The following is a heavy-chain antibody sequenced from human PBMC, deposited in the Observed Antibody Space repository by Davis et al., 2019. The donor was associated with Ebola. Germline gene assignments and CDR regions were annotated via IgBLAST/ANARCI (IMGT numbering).Heavy chain of an antibody. Sequence: MPSETLSLTCTVSGGSISSYYWSWIRQPPGKGLEWIGYFYYSGSTNYNPALKSRVTISVDTSKNQFSLKLSSVTAADTAVYYCARYSSSWEALDYWGQGTLVTVSS. V-gene: IGHV4-59*01. CDR3: ARYSSSWEALDY. D-gene: IGHD6-13*01. CDR2: FYYSGST. CDR1: GGSISSYY. J-gene: IGHJ4*02.